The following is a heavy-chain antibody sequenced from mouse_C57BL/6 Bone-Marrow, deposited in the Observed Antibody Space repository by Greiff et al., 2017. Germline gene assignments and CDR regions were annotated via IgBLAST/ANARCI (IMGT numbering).Heavy chain of an antibody. CDR3: AREGPYYYGSSWFAY. Sequence: VQLQQPGAELVMPGASVKLSCKASGYTFTSYWMHWVKQRPGQGLEWIGEIDPSDSYTNYNQKFKGKSTLTVDKSSRTAYMQLSSLTSEDSAVYYCAREGPYYYGSSWFAYWGQGTLVTVSA. D-gene: IGHD1-1*01. J-gene: IGHJ3*01. CDR1: GYTFTSYW. V-gene: IGHV1-69*01. CDR2: IDPSDSYT.